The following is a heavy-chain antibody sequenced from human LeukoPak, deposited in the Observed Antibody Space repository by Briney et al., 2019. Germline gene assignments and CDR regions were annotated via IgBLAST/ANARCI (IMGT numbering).Heavy chain of an antibody. D-gene: IGHD3-22*01. V-gene: IGHV1-2*02. CDR1: GYTFTDYY. J-gene: IGHJ6*03. Sequence: GASVKVSCKASGYTFTDYYMHWVRQAPGQGLEWMGWINPSSGGTNYAQKFQGRVTVTRDTSISTAYMDLSRLRSDDTAVYYCAREWNYYDSSGYYYYYYYYMDVWGKGTTVTISS. CDR2: INPSSGGT. CDR3: AREWNYYDSSGYYYYYYYYMDV.